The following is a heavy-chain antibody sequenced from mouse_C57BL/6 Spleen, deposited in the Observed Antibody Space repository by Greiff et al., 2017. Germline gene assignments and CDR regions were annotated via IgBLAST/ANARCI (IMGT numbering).Heavy chain of an antibody. D-gene: IGHD2-1*01. CDR2: IDPSDSYT. J-gene: IGHJ4*01. Sequence: VQLQQPGAELVRPGTSVKLSCKASGYTFTSYWMHWVKQRPGQGLEWIGVIDPSDSYTNYNQKFKGKATLTVDTSSSTAYMQLSSLTSEDSAVYYCARGRFLHAMDYWGQGTSVTVSS. CDR3: ARGRFLHAMDY. V-gene: IGHV1-59*01. CDR1: GYTFTSYW.